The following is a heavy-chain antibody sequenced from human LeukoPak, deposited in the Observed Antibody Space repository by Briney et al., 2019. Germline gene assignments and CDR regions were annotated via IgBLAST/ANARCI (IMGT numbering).Heavy chain of an antibody. D-gene: IGHD6-6*01. CDR1: GGSFSGSC. J-gene: IGHJ3*01. CDR2: INHGGDT. V-gene: IGHV4-34*01. Sequence: SETLSLTCAVHGGSFSGSCWSWIRRPPGKGLEYIGEINHGGDTTYNPSLKSRVTVSLDASKSQFSLNMISVTAADTAMYYCARHEFGSSSAAFDSGGQGTMVIVSS. CDR3: ARHEFGSSSAAFDS.